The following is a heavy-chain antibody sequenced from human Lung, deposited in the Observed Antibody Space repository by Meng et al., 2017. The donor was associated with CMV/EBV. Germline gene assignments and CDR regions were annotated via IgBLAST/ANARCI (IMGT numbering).Heavy chain of an antibody. J-gene: IGHJ4*02. CDR1: GYAFSDYW. CDR2: IKHDGNEK. Sequence: SCVGSGYAFSDYWMSWVRRAPGKGLEWVATIKHDGNEKYQVDSAKGRFTISRDNAKNSLFLQMDSLRAEDTAMYYCANSGLSGRTRWDQGTLGTVSS. CDR3: ANSGLSGRTR. V-gene: IGHV3-7*01.